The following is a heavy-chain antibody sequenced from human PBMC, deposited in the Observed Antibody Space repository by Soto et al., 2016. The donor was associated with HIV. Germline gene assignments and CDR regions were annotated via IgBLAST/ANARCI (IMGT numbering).Heavy chain of an antibody. V-gene: IGHV3-74*01. CDR3: VRESKLGPGGSY. J-gene: IGHJ4*02. D-gene: IGHD1-1*01. Sequence: EVQLVESGGGLVQPGGSLRLSCAASGFTFRSYWMEWVRQVPGKGLLWVSRINDDGSTTKYAASVEGRFTISRDNTKNMLYLQMNTLRGEDTAVYYCVRESKLGPGGSYWGQGTLVTVSS. CDR2: INDDGSTT. CDR1: GFTFRSYW.